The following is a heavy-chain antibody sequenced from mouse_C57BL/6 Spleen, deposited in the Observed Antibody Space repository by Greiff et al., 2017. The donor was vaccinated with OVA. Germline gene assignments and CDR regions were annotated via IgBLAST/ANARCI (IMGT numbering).Heavy chain of an antibody. CDR1: GYTFTSYT. Sequence: VQLQQSGAELARPGASVKMSCKASGYTFTSYTMHWVKQRPGQGLEWIGYINPSSGSTKYNQKFKDKATLTADKSSSTAYMQLSSLTSEDSAVYYCARREGGTPFDYWGQGTTLTVSS. CDR2: INPSSGST. CDR3: ARREGGTPFDY. V-gene: IGHV1-4*01. J-gene: IGHJ2*01. D-gene: IGHD4-1*01.